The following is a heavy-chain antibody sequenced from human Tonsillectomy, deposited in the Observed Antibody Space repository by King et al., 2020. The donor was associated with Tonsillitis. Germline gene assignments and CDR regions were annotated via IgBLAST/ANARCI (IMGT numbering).Heavy chain of an antibody. V-gene: IGHV4-59*01. CDR1: GGSISSYY. CDR3: ARVRREQVLVRIYYYMDV. J-gene: IGHJ6*03. CDR2: IYYSGST. Sequence: VQLQESGPGLVKPSETLSLTCTVSGGSISSYYWSWIRQPPGKGLEWIGYIYYSGSTNYNPSLKSRVTISVDTSKNQFSLKLSSVTAADTAVYYCARVRREQVLVRIYYYMDVWGKGTTVTVSS. D-gene: IGHD6-13*01.